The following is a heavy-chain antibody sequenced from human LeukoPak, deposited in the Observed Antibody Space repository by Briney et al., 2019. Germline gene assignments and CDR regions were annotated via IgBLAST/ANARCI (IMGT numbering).Heavy chain of an antibody. CDR1: GFTFNTYA. V-gene: IGHV3-23*01. CDR2: ISASDSNT. CDR3: ATDYTPYVGASAD. Sequence: GGSLRLSCAASGFTFNTYAMHWVRQAPGKGLEWVSAISASDSNTYYTDSVKGRFTISRDNSKSTLYLQMDSLRADDTAVYYCATDYTPYVGASADWGQGTLVTVSS. J-gene: IGHJ4*02. D-gene: IGHD1-26*01.